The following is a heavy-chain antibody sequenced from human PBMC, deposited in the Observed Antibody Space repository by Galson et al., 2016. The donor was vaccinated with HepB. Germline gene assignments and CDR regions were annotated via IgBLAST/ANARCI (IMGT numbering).Heavy chain of an antibody. CDR1: GYTFANYY. D-gene: IGHD2-15*01. CDR3: ARDRRYCSGASCYYYFDY. J-gene: IGHJ4*02. Sequence: SVKVSCKASGYTFANYYMHWVRQAPGQGLEWMGIIHSSGGSTSYARKFQGRFTMTRDTSTSTVYMELSSLRSEDSAVYYCARDRRYCSGASCYYYFDYWGQGTLVTVSS. CDR2: IHSSGGST. V-gene: IGHV1-46*01.